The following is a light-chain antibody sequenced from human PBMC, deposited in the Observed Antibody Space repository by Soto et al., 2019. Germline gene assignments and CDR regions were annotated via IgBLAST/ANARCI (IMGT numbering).Light chain of an antibody. Sequence: QSVLTQPPSVSGAPGQRVTISCTGSSSNIGAGYDVHWYQQLPGTAPKLLIYGNSNRPSGVPDRFSGSKSGTSASLAITGLQAEDEADYYCQSYDSRLSGWVFAGGTKVTVL. CDR1: SSNIGAGYD. CDR2: GNS. V-gene: IGLV1-40*01. J-gene: IGLJ3*02. CDR3: QSYDSRLSGWV.